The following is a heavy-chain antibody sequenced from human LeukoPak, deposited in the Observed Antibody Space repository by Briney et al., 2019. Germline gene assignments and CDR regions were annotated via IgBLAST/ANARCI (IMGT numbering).Heavy chain of an antibody. D-gene: IGHD3-10*01. CDR2: IYYSGST. CDR3: ARLQSHYVSGSSYIRTNYFDY. V-gene: IGHV4-59*12. Sequence: PSETLSLTCTVSGGSIRSYYWSWIRQPPGKGLEWIGYIYYSGSTNYNPSLKSRVTISVDTSKNQFSLRLTSVTAADTAVYYCARLQSHYVSGSSYIRTNYFDYWGLGTLVTVSS. J-gene: IGHJ4*02. CDR1: GGSIRSYY.